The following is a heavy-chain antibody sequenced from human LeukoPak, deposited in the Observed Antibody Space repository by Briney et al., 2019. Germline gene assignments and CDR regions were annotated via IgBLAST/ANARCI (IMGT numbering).Heavy chain of an antibody. CDR2: ISSRSTYI. J-gene: IGHJ6*04. V-gene: IGHV3-21*01. CDR1: GFTFSNYS. D-gene: IGHD3-16*01. CDR3: AKSTRAVMAMMDV. Sequence: GGSLSLSCAASGFTFSNYSMNRVREAPGKGLEGGSSISSRSTYIYHADSVKGRFTISRDNAKNSLFLQMNSLRAEDTAVYFCAKSTRAVMAMMDVWGKGTTVTVSS.